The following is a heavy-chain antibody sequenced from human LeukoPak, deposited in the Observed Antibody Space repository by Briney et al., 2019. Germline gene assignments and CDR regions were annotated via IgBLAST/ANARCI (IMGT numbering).Heavy chain of an antibody. V-gene: IGHV5-51*01. Sequence: GEPLKISCKGSGYSFTSYWIDWVRQMPGKGLEWMGIIYPGDSDTRYSPSFQDQVTISADKSISTAYLEWNSLKASDTAMYYCARHPVDDYGDYGLDYWGQGTLVTVSS. CDR3: ARHPVDDYGDYGLDY. CDR2: IYPGDSDT. CDR1: GYSFTSYW. D-gene: IGHD4-17*01. J-gene: IGHJ4*02.